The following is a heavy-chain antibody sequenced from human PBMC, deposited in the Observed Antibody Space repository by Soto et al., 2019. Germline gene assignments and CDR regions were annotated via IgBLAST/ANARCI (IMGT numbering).Heavy chain of an antibody. V-gene: IGHV4-59*01. CDR2: IYYSGST. D-gene: IGHD6-13*01. Sequence: ETLSFTCDLSGDSLTNNYYWNWIRQPPGKGLEWIGYIYYSGSTNYNPSLKSRVTISVDTSKNQFSLKLNSVTAADTAVYYCASWYSSTWSNFDYWGQGTLVTVSS. J-gene: IGHJ4*02. CDR3: ASWYSSTWSNFDY. CDR1: GDSLTNNYY.